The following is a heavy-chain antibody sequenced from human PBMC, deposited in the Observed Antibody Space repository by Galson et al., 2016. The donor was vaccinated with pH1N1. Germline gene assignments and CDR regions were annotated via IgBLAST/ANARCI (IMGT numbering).Heavy chain of an antibody. CDR1: GDTFRTHT. D-gene: IGHD6-6*01. J-gene: IGHJ4*02. CDR3: GRGGQIVRYFDF. CDR2: ITPAFGTA. V-gene: IGHV1-69*08. Sequence: SVKVSCKASGDTFRTHTFNWVRQAPGQGLEWMGRITPAFGTADYAQKFQGRVAVTADKSTSTVYMEMLSLKSDDTAVYYCGRGGQIVRYFDFWGQGALVVVSS.